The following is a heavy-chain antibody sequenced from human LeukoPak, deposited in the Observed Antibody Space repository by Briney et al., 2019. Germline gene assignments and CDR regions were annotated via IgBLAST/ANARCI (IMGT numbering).Heavy chain of an antibody. Sequence: SETLSLTCAVSGYSISSGYYWGWIRQPPGKGLEWIGSIYSGSTYNNPSLKSRVTISVDTSKNQFSLKLSSVTAADTAVYYCARIYCSGTTCYPDNWGQGTLVAVSS. CDR3: ARIYCSGTTCYPDN. V-gene: IGHV4-38-2*01. CDR1: GYSISSGYY. J-gene: IGHJ4*02. CDR2: IYSGST. D-gene: IGHD2-2*01.